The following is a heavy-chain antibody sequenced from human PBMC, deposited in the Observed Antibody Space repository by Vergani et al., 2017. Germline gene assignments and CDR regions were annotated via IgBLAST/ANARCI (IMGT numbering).Heavy chain of an antibody. CDR1: GYTFTSYY. CDR2: INPSGGST. CDR3: ARDYYGSGTPALYGMDV. J-gene: IGHJ6*02. Sequence: QVQLVQSGAEVKKPGASVKVSCKASGYTFTSYYMHWVRQAPGQGLEWMGIINPSGGSTSYAQKFQGRVTMTRATSTSTVYMELSSLRSEDTAVYYCARDYYGSGTPALYGMDVWGQGTTVTVSS. V-gene: IGHV1-46*03. D-gene: IGHD3-10*01.